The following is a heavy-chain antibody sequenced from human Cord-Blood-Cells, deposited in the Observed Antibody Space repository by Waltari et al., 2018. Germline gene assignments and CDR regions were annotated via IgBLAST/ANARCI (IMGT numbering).Heavy chain of an antibody. Sequence: EVQLVESGGGLVKPGGSLRLSCAASGFTFSSYSMNWVRQAPGKGLEGVSSISSSSSYIYYADSVKGRFTISRDNAKNSLYLQMNSLRAEDTAVYYCARDAAAAGVNVWGKGTTVTVSS. CDR3: ARDAAAAGVNV. CDR2: ISSSSSYI. V-gene: IGHV3-21*01. D-gene: IGHD6-13*01. CDR1: GFTFSSYS. J-gene: IGHJ6*04.